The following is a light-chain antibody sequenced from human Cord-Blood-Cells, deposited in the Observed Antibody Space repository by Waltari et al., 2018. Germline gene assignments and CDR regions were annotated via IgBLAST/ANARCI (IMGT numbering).Light chain of an antibody. CDR3: QQYYSTPPT. CDR1: QSVLYSSNNKNY. V-gene: IGKV4-1*01. J-gene: IGKJ4*01. CDR2: WAS. Sequence: VMTQSPDSLAVSLCERATINCKSSQSVLYSSNNKNYLAWYQQKPGQPPKLLIYWASTRESGVPDRFSGSGSGTDFTLTISSLQAEDVAVYYCQQYYSTPPTFGGGTKVEIK.